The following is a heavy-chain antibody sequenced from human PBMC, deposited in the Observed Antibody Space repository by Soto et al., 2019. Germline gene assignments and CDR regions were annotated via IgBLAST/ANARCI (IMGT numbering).Heavy chain of an antibody. Sequence: EVQLVESGGGLVQPGGYLRLSCVASGFTFDSYAMNWVRQAPGKGLEWISWIGPSSSETEYSDSVQGRFTISRDNAKNLLYLHMNRLKDEHTAVYYCARDHRWAFDYWGQGALVTVTS. V-gene: IGHV3-48*02. J-gene: IGHJ4*02. CDR1: GFTFDSYA. D-gene: IGHD3-16*01. CDR2: IGPSSSET. CDR3: ARDHRWAFDY.